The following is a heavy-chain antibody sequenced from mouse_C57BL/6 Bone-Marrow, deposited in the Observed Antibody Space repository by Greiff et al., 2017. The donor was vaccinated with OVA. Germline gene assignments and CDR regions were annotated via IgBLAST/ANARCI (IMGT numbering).Heavy chain of an antibody. CDR3: ARSDSNYVPAWFAY. CDR2: INPNYGTT. D-gene: IGHD2-5*01. CDR1: GYSFTDYN. J-gene: IGHJ3*01. Sequence: EVQLKESGPELVKPGASVKISCKASGYSFTDYNMNWVKQSNGKSLEWIGVINPNYGTTSYNQKFKGKATLTVDQSSSTAYMQLNSLTSEDSAVYYCARSDSNYVPAWFAYWGQGTLVTVSA. V-gene: IGHV1-39*01.